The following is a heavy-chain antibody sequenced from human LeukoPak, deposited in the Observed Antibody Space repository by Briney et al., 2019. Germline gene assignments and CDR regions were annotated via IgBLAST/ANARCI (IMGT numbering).Heavy chain of an antibody. D-gene: IGHD2-21*02. V-gene: IGHV4-34*01. J-gene: IGHJ4*02. CDR1: GGSFSGYY. CDR2: ISHSGST. Sequence: PSETLSLTCAVYGGSFSGYYWSWIRQPPGKGLEWIGEISHSGSTNYNPSLKSRVTISVDTSKNQFSLKLSSVTAADTAVYYCARGVCGGDCYSDYWGQGTLVTVSS. CDR3: ARGVCGGDCYSDY.